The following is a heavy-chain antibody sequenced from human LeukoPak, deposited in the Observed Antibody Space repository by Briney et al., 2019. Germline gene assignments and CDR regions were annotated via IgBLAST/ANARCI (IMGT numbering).Heavy chain of an antibody. D-gene: IGHD3-10*01. J-gene: IGHJ3*02. V-gene: IGHV3-64*01. Sequence: GGSLRLSCAASGFTFSSYAMHWVRQAPGKGLEYVSAISSNGGSTYYANSVKGRFTISRDNSKNTLYLQMGSLRADDMAVYYCARDPSGGAFDIWGQGTMVTVSS. CDR2: ISSNGGST. CDR1: GFTFSSYA. CDR3: ARDPSGGAFDI.